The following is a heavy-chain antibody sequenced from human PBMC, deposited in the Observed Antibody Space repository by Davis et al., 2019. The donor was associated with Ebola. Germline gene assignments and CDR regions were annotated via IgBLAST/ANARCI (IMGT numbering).Heavy chain of an antibody. CDR2: IYYSGST. D-gene: IGHD3-3*01. CDR1: GGSISAYY. CDR3: ARTSYDFWSGYYTGNWFDP. Sequence: MPSETLSLTCTVSGGSISAYYWSWIRQPPGKALECIGYIYYSGSTNYNPSLKSRVTISVDTSKNQFSLKLSSVTAADTAVYYCARTSYDFWSGYYTGNWFDPWGQGTLVTVSS. V-gene: IGHV4-59*01. J-gene: IGHJ5*02.